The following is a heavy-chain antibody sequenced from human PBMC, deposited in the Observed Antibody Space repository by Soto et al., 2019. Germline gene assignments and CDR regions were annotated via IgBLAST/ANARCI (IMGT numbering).Heavy chain of an antibody. CDR2: IWYDGSNK. V-gene: IGHV3-33*01. CDR3: ARDRIAIDIVVVVAATGLADY. Sequence: QVQLVESGGGVVQPGRSLRLSCAASGFTFSSYGMHWVRQAPGKGLEWVAVIWYDGSNKYDADSVKGRFTISRDNSKTTLYLQMNSLRAEDTAVYYCARDRIAIDIVVVVAATGLADYWGQGTLVTVSS. CDR1: GFTFSSYG. D-gene: IGHD2-15*01. J-gene: IGHJ4*02.